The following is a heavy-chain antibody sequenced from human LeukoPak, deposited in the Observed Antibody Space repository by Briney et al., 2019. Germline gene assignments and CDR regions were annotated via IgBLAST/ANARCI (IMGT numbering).Heavy chain of an antibody. CDR2: FYYSGST. CDR1: GGSISSTSYY. CDR3: ARLVVEATVTTSRYYYYMDV. D-gene: IGHD4-17*01. J-gene: IGHJ6*03. Sequence: SETLSLTCTVSGGSISSTSYYWGWIRQPPGKGLEWIGSFYYSGSTNYNPSLKSRVTISVDTSKNQFSLKLSSVTAADTAVYYCARLVVEATVTTSRYYYYMDVWGKGTTVTISS. V-gene: IGHV4-39*07.